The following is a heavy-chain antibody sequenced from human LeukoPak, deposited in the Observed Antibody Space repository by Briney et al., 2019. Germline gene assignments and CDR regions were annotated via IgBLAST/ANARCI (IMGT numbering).Heavy chain of an antibody. CDR2: INPNSGGT. Sequence: GASVKVSCKASGYTFTGYYMHWVRQAPGQGLEWMGRINPNSGGTNYAQKFQGRVTMTRDTSISTAYMELSRLRSDDTAVYYCARVDQPLGYCSGGSCYPGVQNYWGQGTLVTVSS. CDR1: GYTFTGYY. J-gene: IGHJ4*02. CDR3: ARVDQPLGYCSGGSCYPGVQNY. D-gene: IGHD2-15*01. V-gene: IGHV1-2*06.